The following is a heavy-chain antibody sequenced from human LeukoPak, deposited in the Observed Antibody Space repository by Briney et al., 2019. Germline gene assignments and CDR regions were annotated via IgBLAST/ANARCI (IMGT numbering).Heavy chain of an antibody. D-gene: IGHD2-8*02. Sequence: GGSLRLSCAASGFTFSSYAMHWVRQAPGKGLEWFSAISVGGSGTYYADSVKGRFTISRDNSKNRLYLEMNSLRVEDTAVYYCARAPWNTGWGQGTLVTVSS. V-gene: IGHV3-23*01. CDR3: ARAPWNTG. J-gene: IGHJ4*02. CDR1: GFTFSSYA. CDR2: ISVGGSGT.